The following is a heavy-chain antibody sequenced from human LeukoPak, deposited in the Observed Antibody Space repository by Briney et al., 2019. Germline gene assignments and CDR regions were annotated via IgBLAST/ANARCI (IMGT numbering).Heavy chain of an antibody. V-gene: IGHV3-23*01. CDR3: TKDPNGDYVDAFDP. Sequence: TGGSLRLSCAASGFSFSSFAMTWVRQAPGKGLEWVSSITAGHYPTYNTDSVKGRFTISRDNSKNTLYLQMNSLRADDTAVYYCTKDPNGDYVDAFDPWGQGTLVTVSS. J-gene: IGHJ5*02. D-gene: IGHD4-17*01. CDR2: ITAGHYPT. CDR1: GFSFSSFA.